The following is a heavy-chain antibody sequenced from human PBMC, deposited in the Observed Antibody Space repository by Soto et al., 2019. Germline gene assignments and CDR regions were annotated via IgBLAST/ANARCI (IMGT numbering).Heavy chain of an antibody. V-gene: IGHV4-59*08. D-gene: IGHD1-1*01. CDR1: GGSISSYY. J-gene: IGHJ4*02. CDR3: ARRYGYSFDY. Sequence: QVQLQESGPGLVKPSETLSLTCTVSGGSISSYYWSWIRQPPGKGLDWIGYIYYSGSTNYNPSLKSRVTISVDTSTNQFSLKLSYVTAADTAVYYCARRYGYSFDYWGQGTLVTVSS. CDR2: IYYSGST.